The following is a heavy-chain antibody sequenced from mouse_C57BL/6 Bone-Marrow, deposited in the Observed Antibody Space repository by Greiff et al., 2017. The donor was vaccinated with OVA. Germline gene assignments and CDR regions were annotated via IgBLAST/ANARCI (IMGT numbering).Heavy chain of an antibody. CDR1: GFTFSDYG. CDR3: ARQGDYDDFDY. V-gene: IGHV5-15*01. Sequence: EVQLVESGGGLVQPGGSLKLSCAASGFTFSDYGMAWVRQAPRQGPEWVAFISNLAYSIYYADTVTGRFTISRENAKNTLYLEMSSLRSEDTAMYYCARQGDYDDFDYWGQGTTLTVSS. D-gene: IGHD2-4*01. CDR2: ISNLAYSI. J-gene: IGHJ2*01.